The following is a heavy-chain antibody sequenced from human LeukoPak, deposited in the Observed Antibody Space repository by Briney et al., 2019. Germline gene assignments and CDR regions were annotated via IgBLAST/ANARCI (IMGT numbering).Heavy chain of an antibody. V-gene: IGHV3-30*02. CDR1: GFTFSTYS. J-gene: IGHJ3*02. D-gene: IGHD1-26*01. CDR3: AREGIVGATTSDAFDI. CDR2: IQSNGDNK. Sequence: PGGSLRLSCSASGFTFSTYSMNWVRQAPGKGLEWVTSIQSNGDNKYYADSVKGRFTISRDNSKNTLYLQMNSLRAEDTAVYYCAREGIVGATTSDAFDIWGQGTMVTVSS.